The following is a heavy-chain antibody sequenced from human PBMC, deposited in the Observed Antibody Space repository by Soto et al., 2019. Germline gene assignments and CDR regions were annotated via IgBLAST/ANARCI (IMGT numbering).Heavy chain of an antibody. CDR2: IYPGDSDT. Sequence: GESLKISCKGSGYSFTSYWIGWVRQMPGKGLEWIGIIYPGDSDTRYSPSFQGQVTISADKSISTAYLQWSSLKASDTAMYYCARHRNGGATADWFDPWGQGTLVTVSS. CDR3: ARHRNGGATADWFDP. D-gene: IGHD1-26*01. CDR1: GYSFTSYW. V-gene: IGHV5-51*01. J-gene: IGHJ5*02.